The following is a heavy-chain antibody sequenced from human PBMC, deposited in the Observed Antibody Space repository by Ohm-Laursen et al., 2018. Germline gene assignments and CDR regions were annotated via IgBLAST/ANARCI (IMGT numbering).Heavy chain of an antibody. CDR3: ARGQWLAPFDY. V-gene: IGHV2-70*11. J-gene: IGHJ4*02. Sequence: QTLTLTCTFSRFSLSTSKMCVNWIRQPPGKALEWLARIDWDDDKYYSTSLKTRLTISKGTSKNQVVLTMTNMDPVDTATYYCARGQWLAPFDYWGQGTLVTVSS. CDR1: RFSLSTSKMC. D-gene: IGHD6-19*01. CDR2: IDWDDDK.